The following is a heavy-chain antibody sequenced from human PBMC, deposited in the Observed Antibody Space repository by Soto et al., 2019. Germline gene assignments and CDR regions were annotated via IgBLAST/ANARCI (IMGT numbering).Heavy chain of an antibody. J-gene: IGHJ3*02. CDR3: ARPRDTSSWNAFDI. D-gene: IGHD6-13*01. Sequence: PGESLKISCKGSGFSFTTYWIAWVRQMPGKGLEWMGIIYPGDSKTRYSPSFQGQVTISADKSVSTAFLQWSSLKASDTAMYYCARPRDTSSWNAFDIWGQGTMVTVSS. CDR1: GFSFTTYW. V-gene: IGHV5-51*01. CDR2: IYPGDSKT.